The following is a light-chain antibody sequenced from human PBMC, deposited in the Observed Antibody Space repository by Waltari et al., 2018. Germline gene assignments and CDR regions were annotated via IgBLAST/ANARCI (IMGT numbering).Light chain of an antibody. CDR1: SSNIGTNP. V-gene: IGLV1-44*01. Sequence: QSVLTQPPSASGTPGQRVSLPCSGGSSNIGTNPVNWYQHLPGTAPKLLMYTNNHRPSGVPDQFSGSGSGTDFTLTISSLQAEDVAVYYCQQYCSSPLTFGGGTK. CDR3: QQYCSSPLT. CDR2: TNN. J-gene: IGLJ2*01.